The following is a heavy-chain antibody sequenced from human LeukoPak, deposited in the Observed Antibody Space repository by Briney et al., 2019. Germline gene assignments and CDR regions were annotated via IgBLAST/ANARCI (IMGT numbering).Heavy chain of an antibody. D-gene: IGHD2-2*01. V-gene: IGHV3-23*01. Sequence: GGSLRLSCAASGFTFSSYAMSWVRQAPGKGLEWVSAISGSGGSTYYADSVKGRFTISRDNSKNTLYLQMNSLRAEDTAVHYCAKQPYQVYYFDYWGQGTLVTVSS. CDR3: AKQPYQVYYFDY. J-gene: IGHJ4*02. CDR2: ISGSGGST. CDR1: GFTFSSYA.